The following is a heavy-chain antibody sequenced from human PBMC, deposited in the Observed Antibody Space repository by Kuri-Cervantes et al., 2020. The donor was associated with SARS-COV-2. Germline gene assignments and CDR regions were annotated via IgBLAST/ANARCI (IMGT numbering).Heavy chain of an antibody. J-gene: IGHJ4*02. Sequence: SETLSLTCAVSGYSISSGYYWGWIRQPPGKGLEWIGSINHSGSTNCNPSLKGRVTISVDTSKNQFSLRLNSVTAADTAVYYCARDLRLGKSLDYWGQGTLVTVSS. D-gene: IGHD7-27*01. CDR3: ARDLRLGKSLDY. V-gene: IGHV4-38-2*02. CDR1: GYSISSGYY. CDR2: INHSGST.